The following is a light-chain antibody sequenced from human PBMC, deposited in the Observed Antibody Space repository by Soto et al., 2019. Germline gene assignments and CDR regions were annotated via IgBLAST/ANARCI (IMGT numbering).Light chain of an antibody. CDR2: EVS. Sequence: QSALTQPPSASGSPGQSVTISCTGSSSDVGGYTFVSWYQQHPGKAPKVMIFEVSKRPSGVPDRSSGSKSGNTASLTVSGLQAEDEADYYCSSYAGSNTVVFGGGTKLTVL. CDR3: SSYAGSNTVV. V-gene: IGLV2-8*01. CDR1: SSDVGGYTF. J-gene: IGLJ2*01.